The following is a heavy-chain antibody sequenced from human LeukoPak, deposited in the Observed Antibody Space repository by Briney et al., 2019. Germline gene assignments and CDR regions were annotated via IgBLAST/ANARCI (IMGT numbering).Heavy chain of an antibody. Sequence: PGGSLRLSCAASGFTFSSYAMHWARQAPGKGLEWVAVILYDGSNKYYADSVKGRFTISRDNSKNTLYLQMNSLRAEDTAVYYCATGAGWLQYDYWGQGTLVTVSS. CDR1: GFTFSSYA. J-gene: IGHJ4*02. D-gene: IGHD5-24*01. CDR2: ILYDGSNK. V-gene: IGHV3-30*04. CDR3: ATGAGWLQYDY.